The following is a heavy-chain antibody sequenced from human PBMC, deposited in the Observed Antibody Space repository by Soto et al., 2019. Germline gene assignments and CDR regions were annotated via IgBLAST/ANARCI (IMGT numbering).Heavy chain of an antibody. V-gene: IGHV3-74*01. CDR3: ARVLDYYDSSGYYP. D-gene: IGHD3-22*01. Sequence: GGSLRLSCATSEFTFSSYWMNWVRQAPGKGLVWVSRINSDGSSTSYADSVKGRFIISRDNAKNTLYLQMNSLRAEDTAVYYCARVLDYYDSSGYYPWGQGTLVTVSS. CDR1: EFTFSSYW. CDR2: INSDGSST. J-gene: IGHJ5*02.